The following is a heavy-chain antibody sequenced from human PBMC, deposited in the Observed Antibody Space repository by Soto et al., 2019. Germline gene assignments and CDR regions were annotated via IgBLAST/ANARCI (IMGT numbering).Heavy chain of an antibody. CDR1: GGSISYYY. J-gene: IGHJ4*02. CDR2: IYHSGGT. CDR3: ARRKTRPEAFDY. V-gene: IGHV4-59*08. Sequence: QVQLQESGPGLVKPSETLSLTCTVSGGSISYYYWTWIRQPPGKELEWIGYIYHSGGTKYNPSLRSRVTISLDTSKSQFSLKLTSVTAADTALYYCARRKTRPEAFDYGGQGALVTVSS. D-gene: IGHD6-25*01.